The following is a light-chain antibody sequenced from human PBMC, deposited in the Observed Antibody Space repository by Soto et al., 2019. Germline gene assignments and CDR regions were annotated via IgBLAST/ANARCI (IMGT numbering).Light chain of an antibody. J-gene: IGLJ1*01. CDR3: SSFANSKNFV. Sequence: QSVLTQPPSAYGSPGQSVTISCTGTSSDVGAYDYVSWYQQHPGEAPKLIIYEVTKRPSGVPDRFSGSKSGNTASLTVSGLQTEDEADYYCSSFANSKNFVFGTVTKVTVL. CDR2: EVT. V-gene: IGLV2-8*01. CDR1: SSDVGAYDY.